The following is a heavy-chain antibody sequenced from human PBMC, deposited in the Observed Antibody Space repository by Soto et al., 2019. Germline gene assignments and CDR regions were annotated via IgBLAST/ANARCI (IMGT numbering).Heavy chain of an antibody. Sequence: GGSLRLSCAASGFTLSDYYMSWIRQAPGKGLEWVSHISGSGNTIDYADSVKGRFTISRDNAKNSLYLQMNSLRDDDTAVFYCARGRYALDYWGQETRVTVSS. CDR3: ARGRYALDY. J-gene: IGHJ4*02. CDR1: GFTLSDYY. D-gene: IGHD3-16*01. CDR2: ISGSGNTI. V-gene: IGHV3-11*01.